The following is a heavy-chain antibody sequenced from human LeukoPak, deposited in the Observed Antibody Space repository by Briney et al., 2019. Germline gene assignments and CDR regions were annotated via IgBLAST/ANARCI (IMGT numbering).Heavy chain of an antibody. Sequence: GGSLRLSCAASGFTFSSYAMHWVRQAPGKGLEWVAVISYDGSNKYYADSVKGRFTISRDNSKNTLYLQMNSLRAEDTAVYYCATNLYCSGGSCAHHWGQGTLVTVSS. J-gene: IGHJ5*02. V-gene: IGHV3-30-3*01. CDR1: GFTFSSYA. D-gene: IGHD2-15*01. CDR2: ISYDGSNK. CDR3: ATNLYCSGGSCAHH.